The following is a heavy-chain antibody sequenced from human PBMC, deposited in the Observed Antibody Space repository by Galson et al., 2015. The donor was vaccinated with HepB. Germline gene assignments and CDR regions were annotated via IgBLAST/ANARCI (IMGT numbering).Heavy chain of an antibody. CDR2: TSDDGSNK. CDR1: GFTFSNYA. V-gene: IGHV3-30*03. CDR3: ARALGMIQDFWGTSYPGYGMEA. J-gene: IGHJ6*02. D-gene: IGHD3-3*01. Sequence: SLRLSCAASGFTFSNYAMTWVRQAPGKGLEWVAVTSDDGSNKWYADSVKGRFTISRDNSKNTLYLQMNSLRAEDTAVYYCARALGMIQDFWGTSYPGYGMEAWGQGTTGTVSS.